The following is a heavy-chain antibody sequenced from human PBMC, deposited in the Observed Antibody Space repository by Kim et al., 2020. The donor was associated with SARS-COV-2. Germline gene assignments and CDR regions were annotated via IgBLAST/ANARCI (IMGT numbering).Heavy chain of an antibody. CDR2: ISGSGGST. CDR1: GFTFSSYA. D-gene: IGHD4-17*01. J-gene: IGHJ4*02. Sequence: GGSLRLSCAASGFTFSSYAMSWVRQAPGKGLEWVSAISGSGGSTYYADSVKGRFTISRDNSKNTLYLQMNSLRAEDTAVYYCAKVRLATVVTTGFDYWGQGTLVTVSS. V-gene: IGHV3-23*01. CDR3: AKVRLATVVTTGFDY.